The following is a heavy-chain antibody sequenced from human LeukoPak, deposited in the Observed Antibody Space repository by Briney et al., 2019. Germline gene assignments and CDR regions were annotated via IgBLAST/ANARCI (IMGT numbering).Heavy chain of an antibody. CDR3: AKDTSAVGLFDC. CDR2: IINDGRKT. J-gene: IGHJ4*02. D-gene: IGHD6-13*01. V-gene: IGHV3-74*01. CDR1: GFTFSAYW. Sequence: PGGSLRLSCAASGFTFSAYWMHWVRQAPGKGLVWVARIINDGRKTNYADSAKGRFTISRDNSKNTLSLQMNSLRAEDTALYYCAKDTSAVGLFDCWGQGTLVTVSS.